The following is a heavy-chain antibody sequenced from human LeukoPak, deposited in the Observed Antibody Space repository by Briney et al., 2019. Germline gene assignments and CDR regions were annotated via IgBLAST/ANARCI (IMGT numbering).Heavy chain of an antibody. CDR2: INHSGST. CDR3: ARGGYFDY. J-gene: IGHJ4*02. V-gene: IGHV4-34*01. CDR1: GGSFSGYY. Sequence: KTSETLSLNCAVYGGSFSGYYWSWIRQPPGKGLEWIGEINHSGSTNYNPSLKSRVTISVDTFKNQFSLKLSSVTAADTAVYYCARGGYFDYWGQGTLVTVSS.